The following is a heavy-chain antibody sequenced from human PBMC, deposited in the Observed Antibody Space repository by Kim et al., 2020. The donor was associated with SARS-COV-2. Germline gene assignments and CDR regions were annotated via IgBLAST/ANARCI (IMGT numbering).Heavy chain of an antibody. Sequence: GGSLRLSCAASGFTFSDHYMSWIRQAPGKGLEWVANIKSDGSEIYHVDSVKGRFTISRDNAKNSVFLQMNSLRAEDTALYYCAGGHYSLWGPGTTVTVSS. V-gene: IGHV3-7*04. CDR2: IKSDGSEI. CDR3: AGGHYSL. J-gene: IGHJ6*02. CDR1: GFTFSDHY. D-gene: IGHD6-13*01.